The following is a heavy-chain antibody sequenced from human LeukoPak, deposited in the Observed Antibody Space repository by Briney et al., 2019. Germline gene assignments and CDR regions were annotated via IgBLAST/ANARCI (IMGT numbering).Heavy chain of an antibody. J-gene: IGHJ4*02. V-gene: IGHV5-10-1*01. CDR2: IDPSDSYT. CDR1: GYSFTSYW. Sequence: GESLKISCKGSGYSFTSYWISWVRQMPGKGLEWMGRIDPSDSYTNYSPSFQGHVTISADKPISTAYLQWSSLKASDTAMYYCARQPYCSGGSCSSGIDYWGQGTLVTVSS. D-gene: IGHD2-15*01. CDR3: ARQPYCSGGSCSSGIDY.